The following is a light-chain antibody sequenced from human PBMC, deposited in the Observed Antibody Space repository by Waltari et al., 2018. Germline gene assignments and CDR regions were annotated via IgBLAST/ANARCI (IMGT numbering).Light chain of an antibody. CDR1: QSVNSN. CDR2: GAS. Sequence: EIVMTQSPATLSVSPGETATLSCRASQSVNSNLAWYQQRPGQAPRLLIYGASTTATGIPARFTGSGSGTEFTLTISSLQSEDFAVYYCQQYNNLPLTFGGGTEVEIK. CDR3: QQYNNLPLT. V-gene: IGKV3-15*01. J-gene: IGKJ4*01.